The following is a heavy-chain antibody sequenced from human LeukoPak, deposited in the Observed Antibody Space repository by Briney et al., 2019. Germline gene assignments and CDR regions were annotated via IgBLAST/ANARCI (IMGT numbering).Heavy chain of an antibody. V-gene: IGHV4-39*01. CDR2: GDYSGGT. D-gene: IGHD3-22*01. CDR1: GDSFSSVTDY. J-gene: IGHJ3*02. Sequence: SETLSLTCTVSGDSFSSVTDYWAWIRQPPGKGLEWIASGDYSGGTYYNPSLESRVAISTDMSKNQFSLKLSSVTAADTAVYYCARHGYDSSGYFDAFDIWGQGTMVTVSS. CDR3: ARHGYDSSGYFDAFDI.